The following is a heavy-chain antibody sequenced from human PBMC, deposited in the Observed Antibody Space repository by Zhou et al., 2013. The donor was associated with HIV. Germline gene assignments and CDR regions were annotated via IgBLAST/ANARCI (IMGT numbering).Heavy chain of an antibody. Sequence: LVQSGPEVKKPGASVRISCKGFGYNFGSSGISWVRQAPGRGLEWVAWINVFNGATSQGQRFQGRIALASSKWADTASLELRSLRPDDTAVYYCARDSRSHLIAAAGRFDFWGQGARVIVSS. V-gene: IGHV1-18*01. CDR1: GYNFGSSG. CDR3: ARDSRSHLIAAAGRFDF. J-gene: IGHJ4*02. D-gene: IGHD6-13*01. CDR2: INVFNGAT.